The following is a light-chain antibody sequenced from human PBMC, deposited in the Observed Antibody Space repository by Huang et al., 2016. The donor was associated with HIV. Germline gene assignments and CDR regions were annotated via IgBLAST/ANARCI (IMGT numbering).Light chain of an antibody. V-gene: IGKV3-15*01. J-gene: IGKJ2*01. CDR1: QSVSSK. Sequence: EIVMTQSPATLSVSPGERATLSCRASQSVSSKLAWYQQKPGQAPRLLIFGASTRATGIPARFRGSGSGTEFTLTISSLQSEDSAVYYCQQYNDWPPLYAFGQGTKLEIQ. CDR2: GAS. CDR3: QQYNDWPPLYA.